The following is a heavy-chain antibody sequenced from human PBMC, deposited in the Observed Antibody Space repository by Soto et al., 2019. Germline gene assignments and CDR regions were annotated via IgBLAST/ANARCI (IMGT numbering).Heavy chain of an antibody. Sequence: SETLSLTCAVYGGSFSGYYWSWIRQPPGKGLGWIGEINHSGSTNYNPSLESRVTISVDTSKNQFSLKLSSVTAADTAVYYCARENRVQPYYDFWSGYPFDYWGQGTLVTVSS. J-gene: IGHJ4*02. V-gene: IGHV4-34*01. CDR2: INHSGST. CDR3: ARENRVQPYYDFWSGYPFDY. CDR1: GGSFSGYY. D-gene: IGHD3-3*01.